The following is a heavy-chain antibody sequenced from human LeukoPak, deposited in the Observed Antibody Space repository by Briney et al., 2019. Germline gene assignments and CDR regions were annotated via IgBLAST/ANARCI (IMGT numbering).Heavy chain of an antibody. J-gene: IGHJ4*02. CDR3: AREADYGGNSAEFDF. Sequence: SQTLSLTCAISGDSVSSNKAAWNWIRQSPSRGLEWLGRTYYRSKWSSDYAVSVKSRITISPETSKNQFSLQLSSVAPEDTAVYYCAREADYGGNSAEFDFWGQGTLVTASS. D-gene: IGHD4-23*01. CDR1: GDSVSSNKAA. CDR2: TYYRSKWSS. V-gene: IGHV6-1*01.